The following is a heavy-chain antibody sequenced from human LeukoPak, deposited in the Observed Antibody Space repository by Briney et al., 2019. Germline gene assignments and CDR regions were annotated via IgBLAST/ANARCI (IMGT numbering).Heavy chain of an antibody. J-gene: IGHJ4*02. CDR2: IYYSGST. V-gene: IGHV4-59*01. CDR1: GGSISSYY. Sequence: SETLSLTCTVSGGSISSYYWSWIRQPPGKGLEWIGYIYYSGSTNYNPSLKSRVTISVDTSKNQSSLKLNSVTAADTAVYCCARDLKIGYNSGWYSFDYWGQGTLVTVSS. CDR3: ARDLKIGYNSGWYSFDY. D-gene: IGHD6-19*01.